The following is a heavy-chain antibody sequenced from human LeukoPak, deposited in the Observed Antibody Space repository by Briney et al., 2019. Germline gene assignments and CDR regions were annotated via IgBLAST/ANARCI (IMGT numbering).Heavy chain of an antibody. Sequence: GESLKISCEGSGYSFTNYWIGWVRQMPGKGLEWMGAIYPDYSDTRYSPSCQGQVTLSAGQSIGTAYLQWSSLKASETARYYCAIGGDSSTSCYRCFHYWGQGTLVTVSS. D-gene: IGHD2-2*01. CDR2: IYPDYSDT. CDR1: GYSFTNYW. V-gene: IGHV5-51*01. J-gene: IGHJ4*02. CDR3: AIGGDSSTSCYRCFHY.